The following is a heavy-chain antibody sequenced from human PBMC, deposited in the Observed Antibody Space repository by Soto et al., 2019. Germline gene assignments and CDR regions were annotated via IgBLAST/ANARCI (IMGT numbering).Heavy chain of an antibody. J-gene: IGHJ4*02. CDR2: IDHGGST. CDR1: GGTFSSHS. D-gene: IGHD2-21*02. Sequence: SETLSLTCAIYGGTFSSHSRSWVRQPPGKGLEWIGEIDHGGSTNYNPSLKSRVTISGDTSKNQFSLELRSLTAADAGVYYCAAYDVGTIIQDYWGQGTRVTVSS. V-gene: IGHV4-34*08. CDR3: AAYDVGTIIQDY.